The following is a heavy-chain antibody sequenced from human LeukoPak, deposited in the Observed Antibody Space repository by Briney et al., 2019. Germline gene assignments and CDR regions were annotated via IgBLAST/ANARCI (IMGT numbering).Heavy chain of an antibody. Sequence: GGSLRLSCAASGFTFSTYGINWVRQAPGKGLEWVSYISSGSGTIYYADSVKGRFTISRDNAKNSLYLQMNSLRDEDTGVYYCATYRGSLDYWGQGTLVTVSS. D-gene: IGHD3-10*01. J-gene: IGHJ4*02. CDR2: ISSGSGTI. CDR3: ATYRGSLDY. V-gene: IGHV3-48*02. CDR1: GFTFSTYG.